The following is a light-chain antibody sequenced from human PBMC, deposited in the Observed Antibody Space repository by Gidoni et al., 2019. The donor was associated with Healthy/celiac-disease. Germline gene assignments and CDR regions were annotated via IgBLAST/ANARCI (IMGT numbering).Light chain of an antibody. Sequence: QTVVTQEPSFSVSPGGTVPLTCGLSSGSVSTSYYPSWYQQTPGQAPRTLIYSTNTRSSGVPDRFSGSILGNKAALTITGAQADDESDYYCVLYMGSGFNWVFGGGTKLTVL. J-gene: IGLJ3*02. CDR3: VLYMGSGFNWV. V-gene: IGLV8-61*01. CDR2: STN. CDR1: SGSVSTSYY.